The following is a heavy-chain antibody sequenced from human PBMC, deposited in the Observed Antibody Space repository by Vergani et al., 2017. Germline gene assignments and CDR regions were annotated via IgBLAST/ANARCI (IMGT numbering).Heavy chain of an antibody. CDR2: INPSGGHT. Sequence: QVQVVQSGAEVKKSGASVKVFCKTSGYTFSNYYMHCVRQAPGQGLEWMGIINPSGGHTNYAQKFQGRVTMTRDTSTSTVYMGLSSLRSEDTAIYYCGRGDYGILTGYRYWGQGTLVAVSA. CDR3: GRGDYGILTGYRY. D-gene: IGHD3-9*01. V-gene: IGHV1-46*03. CDR1: GYTFSNYY. J-gene: IGHJ4*02.